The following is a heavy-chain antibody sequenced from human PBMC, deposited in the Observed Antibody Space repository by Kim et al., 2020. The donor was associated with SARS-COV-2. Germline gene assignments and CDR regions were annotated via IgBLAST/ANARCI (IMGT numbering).Heavy chain of an antibody. CDR1: GYTFTSYG. CDR3: ARVTDTMVRGVIPSEDFDY. J-gene: IGHJ4*02. D-gene: IGHD3-10*01. V-gene: IGHV1-18*01. CDR2: ISAYNGNT. Sequence: ASVKVSCKASGYTFTSYGISWVRQAPGQGLEWMGWISAYNGNTNYAQKLQGRVTRTTDTSTSTAYMELRSLRSDDTAVYYCARVTDTMVRGVIPSEDFDYWGQGTLVTVSS.